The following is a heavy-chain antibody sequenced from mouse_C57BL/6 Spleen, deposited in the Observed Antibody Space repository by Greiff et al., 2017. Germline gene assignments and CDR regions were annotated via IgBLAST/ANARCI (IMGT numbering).Heavy chain of an antibody. Sequence: VQLQQSGPELVKPGASVKIPCKASGYTFTDYNMDWVKQSHGKSLEWIGDINPNNGGTIYNQKFKGKATLTVDKSSSTAYMELRSLTSEDTAVYYCARNYGSKDYYAMDYWGQGTSVTVSS. CDR2: INPNNGGT. CDR3: ARNYGSKDYYAMDY. V-gene: IGHV1-18*01. J-gene: IGHJ4*01. D-gene: IGHD1-1*01. CDR1: GYTFTDYN.